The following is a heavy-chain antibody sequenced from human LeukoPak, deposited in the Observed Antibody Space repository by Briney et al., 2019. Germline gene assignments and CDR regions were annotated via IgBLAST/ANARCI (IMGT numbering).Heavy chain of an antibody. Sequence: GGSLRLSCSASGFTFSTYDMRWVRQAPGKGLGWVSTVRVNGRSTFYADSVKGRFTSSRDNSKNKLYMQMNSLRAEDTALYYCAKPGEASNYYFDYWGQGALVTVSS. CDR3: AKPGEASNYYFDY. CDR1: GFTFSTYD. J-gene: IGHJ4*02. CDR2: VRVNGRST. D-gene: IGHD7-27*01. V-gene: IGHV3-23*01.